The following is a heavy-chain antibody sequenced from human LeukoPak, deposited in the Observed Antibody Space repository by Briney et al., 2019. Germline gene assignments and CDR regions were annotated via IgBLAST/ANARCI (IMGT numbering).Heavy chain of an antibody. CDR1: GGSFSGYY. V-gene: IGHV4-34*09. J-gene: IGHJ4*02. Sequence: PSETLSLTCAVYGGSFSGYYWSWIRQPPGKGLEWIGEINHSGSTYYNPSLKSRVTISVDTSKNQFSLKLSSVTAADTAVYYCASSPGTYYDFWSGYWSFDYWGQGTLVTVSS. CDR2: INHSGST. D-gene: IGHD3-3*01. CDR3: ASSPGTYYDFWSGYWSFDY.